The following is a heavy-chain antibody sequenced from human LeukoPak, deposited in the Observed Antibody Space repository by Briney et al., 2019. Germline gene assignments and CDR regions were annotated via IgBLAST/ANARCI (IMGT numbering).Heavy chain of an antibody. D-gene: IGHD3-22*01. J-gene: IGHJ3*01. V-gene: IGHV1-2*02. CDR3: ARDLGSTIIVGGDAFDL. CDR1: GYTFSDYY. Sequence: GASVKVSCKASGYTFSDYYLHWVRQAPGQGLEWMGRMNPNSGGTNYAQKFQGRITMTGDTSTAYLELSRLRSDDTAVDYCARDLGSTIIVGGDAFDLWGQGTMVTVSS. CDR2: MNPNSGGT.